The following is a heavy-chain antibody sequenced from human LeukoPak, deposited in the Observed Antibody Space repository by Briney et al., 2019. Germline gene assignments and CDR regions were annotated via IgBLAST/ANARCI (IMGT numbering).Heavy chain of an antibody. CDR3: ARARRQTGTTHYFDY. CDR1: GDTFITYT. V-gene: IGHV1-8*02. CDR2: MNPNSGNT. J-gene: IGHJ4*02. Sequence: ASVKVSCKASGDTFITYTFNWVRQATGQGLEWMGWMNPNSGNTGYAQKFQGRVTMTRNTSISTAYMELSSLRSEDTAVYYCARARRQTGTTHYFDYWGQGTLVTVSS. D-gene: IGHD1-7*01.